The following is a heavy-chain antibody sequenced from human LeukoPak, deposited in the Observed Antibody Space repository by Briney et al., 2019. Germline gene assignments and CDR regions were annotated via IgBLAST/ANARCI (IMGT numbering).Heavy chain of an antibody. CDR1: GLTFSSHW. CDR3: ATGFGDYADWFDP. J-gene: IGHJ5*02. D-gene: IGHD4-17*01. V-gene: IGHV3-74*01. CDR2: ITNDGSST. Sequence: GGSLRLSCAASGLTFSSHWMHWVRQAPGKGLVWVSRITNDGSSTTYADSVKGRFTISRDNSKNTLYLQMNSLRAEDTAVYYCATGFGDYADWFDPWGQGTLVTVSS.